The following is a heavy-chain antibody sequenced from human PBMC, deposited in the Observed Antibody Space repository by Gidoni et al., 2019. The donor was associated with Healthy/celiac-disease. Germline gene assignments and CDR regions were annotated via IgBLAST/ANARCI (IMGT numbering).Heavy chain of an antibody. V-gene: IGHV5-51*01. CDR2: IYPGDSDT. CDR1: GYSFTSSC. CDR3: ARKGYCSSTSCYTGGGDFDY. Sequence: EVQLVQSGAEVKKPGESLKISCKGSGYSFTSSCIGWVRKMPGKGLEWMGIIYPGDSDTRYSPSFQGQVTISADKSISTAYLQWSSLKASDTAMYYCARKGYCSSTSCYTGGGDFDYWGQGTLVTVSS. J-gene: IGHJ4*02. D-gene: IGHD2-2*02.